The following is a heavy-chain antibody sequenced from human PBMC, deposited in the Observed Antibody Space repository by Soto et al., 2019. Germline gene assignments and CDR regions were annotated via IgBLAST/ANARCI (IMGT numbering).Heavy chain of an antibody. D-gene: IGHD4-17*01. J-gene: IGHJ4*02. CDR3: AKDYSTVTTDPLSVVLFDY. Sequence: LRLSCAASGFTFSSYAMSWVRQAPGKGLEWVSIITSDGRTYYADSVKGRFTISRDNSKNTVYLQMNSLRAEDTAVYYCAKDYSTVTTDPLSVVLFDYWGQGALVTVSS. CDR1: GFTFSSYA. V-gene: IGHV3-23*01. CDR2: ITSDGRT.